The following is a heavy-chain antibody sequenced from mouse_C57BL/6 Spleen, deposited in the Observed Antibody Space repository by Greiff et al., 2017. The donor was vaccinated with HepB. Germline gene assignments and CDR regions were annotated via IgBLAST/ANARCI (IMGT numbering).Heavy chain of an antibody. V-gene: IGHV5-6*02. J-gene: IGHJ2*01. D-gene: IGHD4-1*01. CDR1: GFTFSSYG. Sequence: VKLVESGGDLVKPGGSLKLSCAASGFTFSSYGMSWVRQTPDKRLEWVATISSGGSYTYYPDSVKGRFTISRDNAKNTLYLRMSSLKSEDTAMYYCARLANWYYFDYWGQGTTLTVSS. CDR3: ARLANWYYFDY. CDR2: ISSGGSYT.